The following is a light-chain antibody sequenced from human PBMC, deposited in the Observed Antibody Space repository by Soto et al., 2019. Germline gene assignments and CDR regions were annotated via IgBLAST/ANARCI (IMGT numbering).Light chain of an antibody. CDR1: SSDVGSYNL. J-gene: IGLJ2*01. CDR3: SSYAGDTTSDVV. CDR2: EGS. Sequence: QSALTQPASVSGSPGQSITISCTGTSSDVGSYNLVSWYQQHPGKAPKLLIYEGSKRPSGVSNRFSGSKSGNTASLTVSGLQAEDEADYYCSSYAGDTTSDVVFGGGTKSPS. V-gene: IGLV2-23*01.